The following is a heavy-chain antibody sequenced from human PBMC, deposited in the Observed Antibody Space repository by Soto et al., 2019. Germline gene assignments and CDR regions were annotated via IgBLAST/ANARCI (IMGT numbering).Heavy chain of an antibody. CDR1: GGSISSGGYY. CDR3: AKAGGLGAPGTYGMDV. V-gene: IGHV4-31*03. Sequence: SETLSLTCTVSGGSISSGGYYWSWIRQHPGKGLEWIGSIYYSGSTYYNPSLKSRCTISVDTSKNQFTLKLSSVTAADTAVNYRAKAGGLGAPGTYGMDVWGRGTTVTVSS. D-gene: IGHD7-27*01. CDR2: IYYSGST. J-gene: IGHJ6*04.